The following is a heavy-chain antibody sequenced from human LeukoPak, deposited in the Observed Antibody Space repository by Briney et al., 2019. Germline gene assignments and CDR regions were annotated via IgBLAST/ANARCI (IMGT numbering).Heavy chain of an antibody. CDR2: IYHSGST. Sequence: PSQTLSLTCAVSGGSISSGGYSWNWIRQPPGKGLEWIGNIYHSGSTYYNPSLKSRVTISVDRSKNQFSLKLSSVIAADSPVYYCARTSPPGVPFYFDYWGQGTLVTVSS. CDR1: GGSISSGGYS. V-gene: IGHV4-30-2*01. CDR3: ARTSPPGVPFYFDY. J-gene: IGHJ4*02. D-gene: IGHD2-8*01.